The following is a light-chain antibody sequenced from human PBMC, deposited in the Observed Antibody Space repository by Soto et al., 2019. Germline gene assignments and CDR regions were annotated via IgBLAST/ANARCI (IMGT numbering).Light chain of an antibody. CDR2: KVS. J-gene: IGKJ1*01. CDR1: QSLVSSDGNTY. Sequence: DVVMTQSPLSLPVTLGQPAYISCRSSQSLVSSDGNTYLSWFQQRPGQSPRRLIYKVSNRDSGVPDRFSGSGSGTDFTLKISRVEAEDVGVYYCMQGTQWPWTFGQGTKVDIK. V-gene: IGKV2-30*01. CDR3: MQGTQWPWT.